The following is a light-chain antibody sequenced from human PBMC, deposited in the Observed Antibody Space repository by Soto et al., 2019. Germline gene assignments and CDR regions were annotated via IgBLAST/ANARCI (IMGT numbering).Light chain of an antibody. CDR1: GSDVGGYNY. CDR3: SSYTSSSSLKWV. CDR2: EVS. V-gene: IGLV2-14*01. J-gene: IGLJ3*02. Sequence: QSALTQPASVSGSPGQSITISCTGTGSDVGGYNYVSWYQQHPGKAPKLMIYEVSNRPSGVSNRFSGSKSGNTASLPISGLQAEDEADYYCSSYTSSSSLKWVFGGGTKVTVL.